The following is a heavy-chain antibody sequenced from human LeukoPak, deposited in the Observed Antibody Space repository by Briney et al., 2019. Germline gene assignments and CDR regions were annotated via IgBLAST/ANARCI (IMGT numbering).Heavy chain of an antibody. J-gene: IGHJ4*02. CDR3: ASFSGGSGSFDY. Sequence: SETLSLTCAVSGGSISSSNWWSWVRQPPGKGLEWIGEIYHSGSTNYNPSLKSRVTISVDKSKNQFSLKLSSVTAADTAVYYCASFSGGSGSFDYWGQGTLVTVSS. CDR2: IYHSGST. D-gene: IGHD3-10*01. V-gene: IGHV4-4*02. CDR1: GGSISSSNW.